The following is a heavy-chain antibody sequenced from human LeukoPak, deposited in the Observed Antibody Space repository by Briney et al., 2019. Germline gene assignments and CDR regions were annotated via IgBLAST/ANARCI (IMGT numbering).Heavy chain of an antibody. J-gene: IGHJ4*02. D-gene: IGHD3-10*01. CDR3: ASRSGGDY. V-gene: IGHV4-39*01. Sequence: SEALSLTCSVSGASISSSFYYWAWIRRPPGKGLEWIGSINYSGTTNYNPSLKSRVTISVDSSRNQFSLNLNSVTAADTAVYYCASRSGGDYWGQGTLVTVSS. CDR2: INYSGTT. CDR1: GASISSSFYY.